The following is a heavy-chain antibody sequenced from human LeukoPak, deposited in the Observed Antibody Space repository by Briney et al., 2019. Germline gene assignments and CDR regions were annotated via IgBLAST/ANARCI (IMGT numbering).Heavy chain of an antibody. Sequence: GGSLRLSCAASGITFSSYSMNWVRQAPGKGLEWVSCISSSSSYIYYADSVKGRFTISRDNAKNSLYLQMNSLRAEDTAVYYCARGLNWNFGWFDPWGQGTLVTVSS. J-gene: IGHJ5*02. CDR3: ARGLNWNFGWFDP. CDR2: ISSSSSYI. D-gene: IGHD1-7*01. V-gene: IGHV3-21*01. CDR1: GITFSSYS.